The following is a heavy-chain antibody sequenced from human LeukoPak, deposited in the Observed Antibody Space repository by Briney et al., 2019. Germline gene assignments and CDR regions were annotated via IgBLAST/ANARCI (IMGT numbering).Heavy chain of an antibody. CDR2: IYYTGST. CDR3: ARGSRDGYNYFDY. CDR1: GGSTSDYY. V-gene: IGHV4-59*01. Sequence: SETLSLTCTVSGGSTSDYYWSCIRQPPGKGLERIAYIYYTGSTNYSPSLKSRVTISVATSKSQFSLKLTSVTAADTAVYFCARGSRDGYNYFDYWGQGILVTVSS. D-gene: IGHD5-24*01. J-gene: IGHJ4*02.